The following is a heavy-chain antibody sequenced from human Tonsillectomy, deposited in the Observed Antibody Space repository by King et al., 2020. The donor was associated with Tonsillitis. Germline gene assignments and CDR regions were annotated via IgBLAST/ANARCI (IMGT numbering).Heavy chain of an antibody. CDR2: ISSSSTYL. CDR3: ARYGPGGVFDY. CDR1: GFTFNNYN. J-gene: IGHJ4*02. V-gene: IGHV3-21*01. D-gene: IGHD3-10*01. Sequence: VQLVESGGGLVKPGGSLRLSCAASGFTFNNYNINWLRRAPGKGLEWVSSISSSSTYLYYGDSVKGRFTISRDNAKNSLYLQMNSLRAEDTAVYYCARYGPGGVFDYWGQGTLVTVSS.